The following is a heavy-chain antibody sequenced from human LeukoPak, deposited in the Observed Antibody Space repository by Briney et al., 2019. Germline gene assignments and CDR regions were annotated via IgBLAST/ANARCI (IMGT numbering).Heavy chain of an antibody. V-gene: IGHV1-69*05. Sequence: SVKVSCKASGGTFSSYAISWVRQTPGQGLEWMGRIIPIYGTANYAQKFQGRVTITTDESTSTAYMELSSLRSEDTAVYYCARACRDGYNCPGRYYFDYWGQGTLVTVSS. CDR2: IIPIYGTA. CDR3: ARACRDGYNCPGRYYFDY. D-gene: IGHD5-24*01. CDR1: GGTFSSYA. J-gene: IGHJ4*02.